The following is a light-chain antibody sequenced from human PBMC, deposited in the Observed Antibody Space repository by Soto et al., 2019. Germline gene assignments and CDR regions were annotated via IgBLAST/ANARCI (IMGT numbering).Light chain of an antibody. CDR3: SSYTSSSTLV. V-gene: IGLV2-14*03. Sequence: QSVLTQPASVSGSPGQSITISCTGTSSDVGGYNYVSWYQQHPGKAPKLIIYDVSNRPSGVSNRFSGSKSGNTASLTISGLQAEDEADYYCSSYTSSSTLVFGGGPKLTVL. J-gene: IGLJ2*01. CDR2: DVS. CDR1: SSDVGGYNY.